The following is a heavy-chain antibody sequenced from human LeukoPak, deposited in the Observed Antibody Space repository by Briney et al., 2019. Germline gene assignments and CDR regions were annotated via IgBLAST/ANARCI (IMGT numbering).Heavy chain of an antibody. CDR1: GGSISSSSYY. J-gene: IGHJ4*02. V-gene: IGHV4-39*02. CDR2: IYYSGST. CDR3: ARDPILGYCSSTSCSDY. Sequence: TETLSLTCTVSGGSISSSSYYWGWIRQPPGKGLEWIGSIYYSGSTYYNPSLKSRVTISVDTSKNQFSLKLSSVTAADTAVYYCARDPILGYCSSTSCSDYWGQGTLVTVSS. D-gene: IGHD2-2*01.